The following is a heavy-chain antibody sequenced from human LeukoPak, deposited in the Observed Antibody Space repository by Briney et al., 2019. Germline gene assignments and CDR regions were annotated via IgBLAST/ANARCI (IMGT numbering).Heavy chain of an antibody. CDR3: ASSGSYGFDY. Sequence: GGSLRLSCAASGFTLSSYSMNWVRQAPGKGLEWVSHITASGTAMFYADSVKGRFTISRDNAKNSLYLQMNSLRDEDTAVYYCASSGSYGFDYWGQGNPGHRLL. CDR2: ITASGTAM. CDR1: GFTLSSYS. D-gene: IGHD1-26*01. V-gene: IGHV3-48*02. J-gene: IGHJ4*02.